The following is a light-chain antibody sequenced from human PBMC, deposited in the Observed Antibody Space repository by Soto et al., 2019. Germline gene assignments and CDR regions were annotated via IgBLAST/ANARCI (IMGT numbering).Light chain of an antibody. J-gene: IGKJ1*01. Sequence: DIQMTQSPSTLSASVGDRVTITCRASQTITTWLAWYQQKPGKAPELLIYDASRLQSGVPPRFSGSGFGIEFSLTISGLQPDDSATYYCQQYSTYSGTFXQGTKVDIK. CDR3: QQYSTYSGT. V-gene: IGKV1-5*01. CDR2: DAS. CDR1: QTITTW.